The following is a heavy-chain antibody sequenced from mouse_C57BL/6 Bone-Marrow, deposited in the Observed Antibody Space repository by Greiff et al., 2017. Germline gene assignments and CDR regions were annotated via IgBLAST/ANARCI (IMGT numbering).Heavy chain of an antibody. CDR3: ARDRGDYGNYGYWYFDV. CDR2: ISDGGSYT. Sequence: EVKLVESGGGLVKPGGSLKLSCAASGFTFSSYAMSWVRQTPEKRLEWVATISDGGSYTYYPANVKGRFTISRDNAKNNLYLEMSQLKSEDTAMYYGARDRGDYGNYGYWYFDVWGTGTTVTVSS. CDR1: GFTFSSYA. V-gene: IGHV5-4*01. D-gene: IGHD2-1*01. J-gene: IGHJ1*03.